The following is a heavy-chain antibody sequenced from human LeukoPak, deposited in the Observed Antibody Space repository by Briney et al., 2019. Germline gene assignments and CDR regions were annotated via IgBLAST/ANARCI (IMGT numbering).Heavy chain of an antibody. J-gene: IGHJ4*02. D-gene: IGHD4/OR15-4a*01. CDR1: GGSISNSRYY. CDR2: VYYSGST. CDR3: ARDVGPPANHGFDC. Sequence: SETLSLTCTVSGGSISNSRYYWGWVRQPPGKGLEWIGSVYYSGSTSYNPSLKSRVTISIDTSKNQFSLKMNSVTAADTAVYYCARDVGPPANHGFDCWGQGTPVTVSS. V-gene: IGHV4-39*07.